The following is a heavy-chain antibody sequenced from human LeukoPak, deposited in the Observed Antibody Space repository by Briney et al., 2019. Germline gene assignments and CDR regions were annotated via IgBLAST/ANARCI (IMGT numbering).Heavy chain of an antibody. CDR1: GGSFSGYY. D-gene: IGHD2-15*01. CDR3: AREGVVGAYRHFDY. J-gene: IGHJ4*02. Sequence: PSETLSLTCAVYGGSFSGYYWSWIRQPPGKGLEWIGEINHSGSTNYNPSLKSRVTISVDTSKNQFSLKLSSVTAADTAVYYCAREGVVGAYRHFDYWGQGTLVTVSS. V-gene: IGHV4-34*01. CDR2: INHSGST.